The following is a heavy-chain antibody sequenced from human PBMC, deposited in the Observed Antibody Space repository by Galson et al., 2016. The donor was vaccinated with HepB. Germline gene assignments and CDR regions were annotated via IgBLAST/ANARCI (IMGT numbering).Heavy chain of an antibody. CDR1: DGSIKGYY. J-gene: IGHJ4*02. D-gene: IGHD3-10*01. CDR2: IFYSGST. Sequence: TLSLTCTVSDGSIKGYYWGWIRQPPGQGLEWIGYIFYSGSTNYNPSLKSRLTISLDTAKNQFSLKLTSVTAADTAVYYCATGRHYYGSEYWGQGTLVTVSS. V-gene: IGHV4-59*03. CDR3: ATGRHYYGSEY.